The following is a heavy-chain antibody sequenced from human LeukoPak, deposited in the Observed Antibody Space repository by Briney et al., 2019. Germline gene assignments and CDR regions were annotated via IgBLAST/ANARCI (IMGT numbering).Heavy chain of an antibody. CDR2: ISSSGGST. CDR1: GFIFRSYA. V-gene: IGHV3-23*01. CDR3: AKFPKSENCFDY. J-gene: IGHJ4*02. Sequence: GESLRLSCAASGFIFRSYAMNWVRQAPGKGLEWVSTISSSGGSTYYADSVKGRFTISRDNSKNTLYLQMDSLRAEDTAIYYCAKFPKSENCFDYWGQGTLITVSS. D-gene: IGHD3-3*01.